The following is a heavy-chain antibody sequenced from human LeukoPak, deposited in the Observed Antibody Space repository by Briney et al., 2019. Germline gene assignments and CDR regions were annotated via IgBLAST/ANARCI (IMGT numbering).Heavy chain of an antibody. Sequence: GGAVRVSCVGCGWTFDDYVMHGVGQAPGKGGEGVGLISGYCGSTYYVDTVKGRFTISRDNNKNTLYMQTNSLRPEDTAVYYCAKPGSASSGWIYYFDYWGQGTLVTVSS. CDR1: GWTFDDYV. CDR3: AKPGSASSGWIYYFDY. J-gene: IGHJ4*02. CDR2: ISGYCGST. V-gene: IGHV3-43*02. D-gene: IGHD6-19*01.